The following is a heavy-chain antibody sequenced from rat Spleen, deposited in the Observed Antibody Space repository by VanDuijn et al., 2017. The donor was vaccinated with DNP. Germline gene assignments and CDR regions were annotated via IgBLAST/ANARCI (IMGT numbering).Heavy chain of an antibody. D-gene: IGHD1-11*01. CDR3: VRHYGGYDY. CDR2: ISYDGGIT. Sequence: EVQLVESGGGLVQPGRSLKLSCAASGFTFSNYYMAWVRQAPTKGLEWVAYISYDGGITNYGDSVKGRFTVSRDNAKSTLYLQMDSLGSEDTATYYCVRHYGGYDYWGQGVMVTVSS. CDR1: GFTFSNYY. V-gene: IGHV5-25*01. J-gene: IGHJ2*01.